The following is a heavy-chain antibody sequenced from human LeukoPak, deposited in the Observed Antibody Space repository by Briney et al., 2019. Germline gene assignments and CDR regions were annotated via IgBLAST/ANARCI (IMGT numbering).Heavy chain of an antibody. Sequence: GGSLRPSCAASGFTFSTYTMNWVRQAPGKGLEWVSSISSSSSYIAYSDSVKGRFTISRDNAKNSLYLQMNSLRAEDTAVFYCARGQRPDSWGQGTLLIVSS. CDR1: GFTFSTYT. V-gene: IGHV3-21*01. D-gene: IGHD6-25*01. CDR3: ARGQRPDS. CDR2: ISSSSSYI. J-gene: IGHJ4*02.